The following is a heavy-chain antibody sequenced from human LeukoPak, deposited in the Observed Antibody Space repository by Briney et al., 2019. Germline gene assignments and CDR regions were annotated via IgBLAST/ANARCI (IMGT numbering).Heavy chain of an antibody. V-gene: IGHV1-24*01. J-gene: IGHJ4*02. CDR1: GYTLTELS. Sequence: ASVKVSCKVSGYTLTELSMHWVRQAPGKGLEWMGGFDPEDGETIYAQKFQGRVTMTEDTSTDTAYMELSSLRSEDTAVYYCATVPYHYDSSGPEYYFDYWGQGTLVTVSS. D-gene: IGHD3-22*01. CDR2: FDPEDGET. CDR3: ATVPYHYDSSGPEYYFDY.